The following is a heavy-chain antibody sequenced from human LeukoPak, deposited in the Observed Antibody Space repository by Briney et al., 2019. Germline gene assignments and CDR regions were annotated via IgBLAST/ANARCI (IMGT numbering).Heavy chain of an antibody. Sequence: GGSLRPSCEASGVTFSSYVMSWVRQAPGKGPEWVSDINWNGGSIGYADSVKGRFTISRDNAKNSVYLQMNSLRAEDTALYHCRVVGAGGHDGSDIWGQGTMVTVSS. CDR2: INWNGGSI. CDR1: GVTFSSYV. D-gene: IGHD3-22*01. CDR3: RVVGAGGHDGSDI. V-gene: IGHV3-20*01. J-gene: IGHJ3*02.